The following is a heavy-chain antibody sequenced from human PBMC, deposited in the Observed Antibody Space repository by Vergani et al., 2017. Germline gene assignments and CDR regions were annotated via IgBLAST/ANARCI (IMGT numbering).Heavy chain of an antibody. Sequence: QVQLQESGPGLVKPSETLSLTCTVSGVSISSYYWSWIRQPPGKGLEWIGYIYYSGSTNYNPSLKSRVTISVDTTKNQFSLKLSSVTAADTAVYYCARHTRDGYFDYWGQGTLVTVSS. CDR3: ARHTRDGYFDY. V-gene: IGHV4-59*08. CDR1: GVSISSYY. D-gene: IGHD5-24*01. J-gene: IGHJ4*02. CDR2: IYYSGST.